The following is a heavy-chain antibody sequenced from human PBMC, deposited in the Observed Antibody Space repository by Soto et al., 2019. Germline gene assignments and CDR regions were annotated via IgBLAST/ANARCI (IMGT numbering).Heavy chain of an antibody. Sequence: QVQLVESGGGVVQPGRSLRLSCAASGFTFSSYGMHWFRQDPGKGLEWVAVIWYDGSNKYYADSVKGRFTISRDNSKDTLYLQMNSLRAEDTAVYYCARDRGSWSYYYYGMDVWGQGTTVTVSS. CDR1: GFTFSSYG. J-gene: IGHJ6*02. CDR3: ARDRGSWSYYYYGMDV. D-gene: IGHD6-13*01. V-gene: IGHV3-33*01. CDR2: IWYDGSNK.